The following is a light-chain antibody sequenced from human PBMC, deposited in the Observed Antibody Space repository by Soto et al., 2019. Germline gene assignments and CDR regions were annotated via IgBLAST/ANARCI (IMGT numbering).Light chain of an antibody. Sequence: EIVMTQSPATLSVSPGERSTLSCRASQSVSSNLAWYQQQPGQXPRXXIYGASTRATGIPARFSGSGSGTELTITISSLQSEDFEVYYCQQYNNWPRTFGQGTKVDIK. CDR2: GAS. J-gene: IGKJ1*01. CDR3: QQYNNWPRT. CDR1: QSVSSN. V-gene: IGKV3-15*01.